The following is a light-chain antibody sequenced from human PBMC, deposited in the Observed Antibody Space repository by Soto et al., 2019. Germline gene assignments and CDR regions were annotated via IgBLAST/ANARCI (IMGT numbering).Light chain of an antibody. CDR1: QSVTDN. CDR2: AAS. Sequence: ERVMTQSPANLSVSLGERATLTCRASQSVTDNLAWYQHKPGQAPRLLIYAASTRAAGIPARFSGSGSETEFTLTISSLQSEDFAVYYCQQYNNWPNTFGGGTRVEI. CDR3: QQYNNWPNT. V-gene: IGKV3-15*01. J-gene: IGKJ4*01.